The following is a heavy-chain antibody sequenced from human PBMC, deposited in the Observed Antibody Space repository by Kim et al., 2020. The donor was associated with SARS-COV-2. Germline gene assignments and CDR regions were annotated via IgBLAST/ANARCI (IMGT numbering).Heavy chain of an antibody. CDR3: ARDSGRLRWFGELIEWFDP. Sequence: ASVKVSCKASGYTFTSYAMNWVRQAPGQGLEWMGWINTNTGNPTYAQGFTGRFVFSLDTSVSTAYLQISSLKAEDTAVYYCARDSGRLRWFGELIEWFDPWGQGTLVTVSS. CDR2: INTNTGNP. V-gene: IGHV7-4-1*02. J-gene: IGHJ5*02. D-gene: IGHD3-10*01. CDR1: GYTFTSYA.